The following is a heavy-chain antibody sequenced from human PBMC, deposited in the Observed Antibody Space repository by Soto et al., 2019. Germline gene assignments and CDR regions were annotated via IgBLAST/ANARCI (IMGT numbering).Heavy chain of an antibody. CDR2: IYYSGST. Sequence: QVQLQESGPGLVKPSETLSLTCTVSGGSISSYYWSWIRQPPGKGLEWIGYIYYSGSTNYNPSLQSRVXXXVXXSKNQFSLQLSSVTAADTAVYYCARDGYSRYAFDIWGQGTMVTVSS. V-gene: IGHV4-59*12. CDR1: GGSISSYY. D-gene: IGHD4-4*01. J-gene: IGHJ3*02. CDR3: ARDGYSRYAFDI.